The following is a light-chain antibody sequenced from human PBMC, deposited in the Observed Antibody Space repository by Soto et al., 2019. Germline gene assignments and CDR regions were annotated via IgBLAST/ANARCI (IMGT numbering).Light chain of an antibody. Sequence: EIVLTQSPGTLSLSPGERATLSCRASQSVRSDYLAWYQQKPGQAPRLLIYGASSRATGIPERFSGSGSGTDFTLTISIMEPEDFEVYSCQQFGRSPTMYTFGQGTKLEIK. J-gene: IGKJ2*01. CDR3: QQFGRSPTMYT. V-gene: IGKV3-20*01. CDR2: GAS. CDR1: QSVRSDY.